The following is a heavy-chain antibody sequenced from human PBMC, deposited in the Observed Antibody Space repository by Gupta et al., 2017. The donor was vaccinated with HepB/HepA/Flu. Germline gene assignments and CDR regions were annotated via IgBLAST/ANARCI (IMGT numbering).Heavy chain of an antibody. CDR1: GFIFRSYA. CDR2: ISYDGSDK. V-gene: IGHV3-30-3*01. J-gene: IGHJ6*02. Sequence: QVQLVESGGGVVQPGRSLRLSCAASGFIFRSYAMHWVRQAPGKGLEWVAVISYDGSDKYYADSVKGRFTISRDTSKNTLYLQMNSLRAEDTAVYYCAREQGYYYGMDVWGQGTTVTVSS. CDR3: AREQGYYYGMDV.